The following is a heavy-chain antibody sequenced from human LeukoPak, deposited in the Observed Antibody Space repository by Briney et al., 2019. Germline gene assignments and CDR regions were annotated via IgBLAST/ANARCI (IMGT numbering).Heavy chain of an antibody. CDR3: ARAIAGVAAAGRRRFDP. CDR1: GYTFTSYD. Sequence: ASVKVSCKASGYTFTSYDINWVRQATGQGLEWMGGMNTNRGNTGYAQKFQGRVTMTRNTSISTAYMELSSLRSEDTAVYYCARAIAGVAAAGRRRFDPWGQGTLVTVSS. J-gene: IGHJ5*02. D-gene: IGHD6-13*01. CDR2: MNTNRGNT. V-gene: IGHV1-8*01.